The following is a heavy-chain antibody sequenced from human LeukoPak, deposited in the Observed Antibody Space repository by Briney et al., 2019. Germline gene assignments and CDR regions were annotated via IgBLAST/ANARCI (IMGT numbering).Heavy chain of an antibody. Sequence: GGSLRLSCAASVFTFSTYSMIWVRQAPAKGLEWVSGISNSGDRSYYADSLKGRFTISRDNSKNTLYLRMNSLRAEDTAEYYCARSAVGTSCCTAVDYWGQGTLVTVSS. V-gene: IGHV3-23*01. CDR2: ISNSGDRS. D-gene: IGHD1-26*01. CDR3: ARSAVGTSCCTAVDY. CDR1: VFTFSTYS. J-gene: IGHJ4*02.